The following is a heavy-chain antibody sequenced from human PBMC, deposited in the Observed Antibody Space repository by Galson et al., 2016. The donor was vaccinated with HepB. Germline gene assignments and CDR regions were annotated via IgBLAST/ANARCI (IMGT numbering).Heavy chain of an antibody. J-gene: IGHJ6*02. V-gene: IGHV3-48*03. CDR2: ISSSGSTI. Sequence: SLRLSCAASGFTFSSYEMNWVRQAPGKGLEWVSYISSSGSTIYYANSVKGRFTISRDNAKNSLYLQMNSLRAEDTAVYYCAKWGIGDILVVVAATGMDVWGQGTTVTVSS. CDR3: AKWGIGDILVVVAATGMDV. CDR1: GFTFSSYE. D-gene: IGHD2-15*01.